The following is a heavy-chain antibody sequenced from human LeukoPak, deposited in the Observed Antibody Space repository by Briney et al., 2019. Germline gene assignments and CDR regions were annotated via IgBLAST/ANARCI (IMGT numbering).Heavy chain of an antibody. CDR1: GFTFSSYV. Sequence: PGGSLRLSCAASGFTFSSYVMHWVRQAPGKGLEWVAVISYDGSNKYYADSVKGRFTISRDNSKNTLYLQMNSLRAEDTAVYYCARDRDSSGYPYYFDYWGQGTLVTVSS. D-gene: IGHD3-22*01. V-gene: IGHV3-30-3*01. CDR2: ISYDGSNK. CDR3: ARDRDSSGYPYYFDY. J-gene: IGHJ4*02.